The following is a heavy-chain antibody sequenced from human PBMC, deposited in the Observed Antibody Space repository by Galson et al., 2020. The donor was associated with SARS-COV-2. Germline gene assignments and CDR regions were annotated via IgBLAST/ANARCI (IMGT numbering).Heavy chain of an antibody. CDR2: VNFRGST. D-gene: IGHD3-22*01. CDR1: GASIISSSHY. Sequence: SETLSLTCTVSGASIISSSHYWVWIRQPPGKGLEWIGTVNFRGSTFYNPSLNSRITISVDTSKNQFSLKLRSVTAADTSLYFCARRDSGGYYQHIYYLDSWGQGALVNVSS. CDR3: ARRDSGGYYQHIYYLDS. J-gene: IGHJ4*02. V-gene: IGHV4-39*01.